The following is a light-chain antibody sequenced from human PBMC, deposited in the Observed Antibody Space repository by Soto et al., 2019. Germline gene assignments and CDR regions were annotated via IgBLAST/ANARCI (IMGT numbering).Light chain of an antibody. V-gene: IGKV3-20*01. CDR2: DAS. CDR3: QHYDTSPIT. Sequence: EIVLTQCPGSLSLSPGERATLSCRASQSVSSSYLAWYQHKPGLPPRLLIYDASTRTTGIPARFSGSGSGTDFTLTISSLQSQDFAVYCCQHYDTSPITFGQGTRLEIK. J-gene: IGKJ5*01. CDR1: QSVSSSY.